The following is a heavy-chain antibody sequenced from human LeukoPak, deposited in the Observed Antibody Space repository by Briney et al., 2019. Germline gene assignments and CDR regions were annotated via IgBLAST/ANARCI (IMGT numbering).Heavy chain of an antibody. CDR2: INPNSGGT. V-gene: IGHV1-2*02. CDR1: GYTFTGYY. CDR3: ARDLGYSSSGRGRYFDY. Sequence: ASVKVSCKASGYTFTGYYMHWVRQASGQGLEWMGWINPNSGGTNYAQKFQGRVTMTRDTSISTAYMELSRLRSDDTAVYYCARDLGYSSSGRGRYFDYWGQGTLVTVSS. J-gene: IGHJ4*02. D-gene: IGHD6-6*01.